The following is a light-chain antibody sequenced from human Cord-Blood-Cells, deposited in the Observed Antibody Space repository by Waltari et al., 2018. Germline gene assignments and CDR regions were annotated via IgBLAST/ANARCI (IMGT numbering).Light chain of an antibody. CDR3: QVWDSSSDHPV. Sequence: SYVLTQPPSVSVAPGKTARITCGGNNIGSKSVHWYQQKPGQAPVLVVDGDSNRPSGIPERFSGSSAGNTATLTIGRVEAGDESDYYCQVWDSSSDHPVFGGGTKLTVL. CDR2: GDS. V-gene: IGLV3-21*03. J-gene: IGLJ2*01. CDR1: NIGSKS.